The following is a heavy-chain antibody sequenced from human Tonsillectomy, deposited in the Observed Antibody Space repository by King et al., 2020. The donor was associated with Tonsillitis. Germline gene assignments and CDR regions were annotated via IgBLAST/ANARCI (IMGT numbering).Heavy chain of an antibody. J-gene: IGHJ6*02. CDR3: ASPECSGGRCYGMDV. V-gene: IGHV3-23*04. Sequence: VQLVESGGGLVQPGGSLRLSCAASGFTFSSYAMSWVRQAPGKGLEWVSAISGSGGSTYYADSVKGRFTISRDNSKNTLYLQMNSLRAEETAVYYCASPECSGGRCYGMDVWGQGTTVTVSS. CDR2: ISGSGGST. CDR1: GFTFSSYA. D-gene: IGHD2-15*01.